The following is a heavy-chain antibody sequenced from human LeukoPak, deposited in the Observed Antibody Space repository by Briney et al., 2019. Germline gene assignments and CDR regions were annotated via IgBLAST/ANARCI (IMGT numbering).Heavy chain of an antibody. CDR3: ARDSDPSYYYYYMDV. Sequence: PGGSLRLSCAASGFTFSSYEMNWVRQAPGKGLEWVSYVSSSGSTIYYVDSLKGRFNIPRDNAKNSLYLQMNSLRAEDTAVYYCARDSDPSYYYYYMDVWGKGTTVTISS. CDR2: VSSSGSTI. J-gene: IGHJ6*03. CDR1: GFTFSSYE. V-gene: IGHV3-48*03.